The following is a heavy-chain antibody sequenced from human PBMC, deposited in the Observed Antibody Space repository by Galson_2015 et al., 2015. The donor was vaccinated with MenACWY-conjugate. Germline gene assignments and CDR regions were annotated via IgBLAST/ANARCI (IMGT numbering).Heavy chain of an antibody. D-gene: IGHD5-24*01. CDR3: ATTSTASRPYNMDV. Sequence: SVKVSCKASGVTFVSYSITWVRQAPGQGLEWMGRIVPMADRIMLAQQFEGRVTLTADKSTRTGQMELTSLKSEDTAVYYCATTSTASRPYNMDVWGQGTTVTVSS. CDR1: GVTFVSYS. J-gene: IGHJ6*02. CDR2: IVPMADRI. V-gene: IGHV1-69*02.